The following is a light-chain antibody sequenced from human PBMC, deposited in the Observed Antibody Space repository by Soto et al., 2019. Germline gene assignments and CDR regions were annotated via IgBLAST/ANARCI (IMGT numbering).Light chain of an antibody. CDR1: KLGDKY. Sequence: SYELTQPPSVSVSPGQTASITCSGDKLGDKYACWYQQKPGQSPVLVIYQDSKRPSGIPERFSGSNSGNTATLTISGTQAXXXXXXYCQAWDSSTLYVFGTGTKLTVL. CDR3: QAWDSSTLYV. V-gene: IGLV3-1*01. J-gene: IGLJ1*01. CDR2: QDS.